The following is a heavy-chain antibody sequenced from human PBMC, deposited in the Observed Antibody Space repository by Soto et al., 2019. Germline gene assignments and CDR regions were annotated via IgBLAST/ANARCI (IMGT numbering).Heavy chain of an antibody. CDR2: ISSSSSYI. Sequence: GGSLRLSCAASGFTFSSYSMNWVRQAPGKGLEWVSSISSSSSYIYYADSVKGRFTISRDNAKNSLYLQMNSLRAEDTAVYYCARDLGDSSSHGIGYYYYGMDVWGQGTTVTVSS. D-gene: IGHD6-6*01. J-gene: IGHJ6*02. CDR3: ARDLGDSSSHGIGYYYYGMDV. V-gene: IGHV3-21*01. CDR1: GFTFSSYS.